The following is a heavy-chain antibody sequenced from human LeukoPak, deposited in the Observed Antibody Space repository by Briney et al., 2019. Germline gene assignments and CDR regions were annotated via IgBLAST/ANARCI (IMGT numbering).Heavy chain of an antibody. CDR1: GITFSSKW. CDR2: MNQDGSEK. Sequence: PGVLRRLSCAASGITFSSKWLSWCRQTPGQGLEWVANMNQDGSEKYYVDSVKGRFTISRDNAKNSLYLQMNSLRAGDTAAYYCARGAYTYVYWGQGTLVTVSS. CDR3: ARGAYTYVY. J-gene: IGHJ4*02. D-gene: IGHD5-18*01. V-gene: IGHV3-7*05.